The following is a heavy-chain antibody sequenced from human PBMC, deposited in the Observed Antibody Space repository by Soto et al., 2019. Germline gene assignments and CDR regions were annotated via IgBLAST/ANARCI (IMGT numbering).Heavy chain of an antibody. CDR2: ISAYNGNT. Sequence: GASVKVSCKASGYTFTSYGISWVRQAPGQGLEWMGWISAYNGNTNYAQKLQGRVTMTTDTSTSTAYMELRSLRSDDTAVYYCAREQYYYDSSGYYGPGPYYYYYGMDVWGQGTTVTVSS. D-gene: IGHD3-22*01. V-gene: IGHV1-18*01. J-gene: IGHJ6*02. CDR3: AREQYYYDSSGYYGPGPYYYYYGMDV. CDR1: GYTFTSYG.